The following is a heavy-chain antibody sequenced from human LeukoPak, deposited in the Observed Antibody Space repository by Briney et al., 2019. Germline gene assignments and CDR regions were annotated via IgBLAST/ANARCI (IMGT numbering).Heavy chain of an antibody. CDR2: IIPVFGIT. Sequence: EASVKVSCKASGGTFKNYAVNWVRQAPGQGLEWMGRIIPVFGITKYAQKFQGRVTITADKSTSTAYMDLSSLRSDDTAVYFCAREVSEPHCSSGTCYDEAGFDYWGQGTQVTVSS. CDR3: AREVSEPHCSSGTCYDEAGFDY. D-gene: IGHD2-15*01. J-gene: IGHJ4*02. CDR1: GGTFKNYA. V-gene: IGHV1-69*04.